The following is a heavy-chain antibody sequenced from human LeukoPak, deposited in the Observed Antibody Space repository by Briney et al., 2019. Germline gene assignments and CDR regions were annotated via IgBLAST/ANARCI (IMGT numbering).Heavy chain of an antibody. V-gene: IGHV4-34*01. Sequence: RSETPSLTRAVYGGSFSGDYWSWSRQPPGTGVEWRGEINHSGSTNYNPSLRSRVTISVDTSKNQCTRNPCSLTAAHPPVRSCARVFGFGEPKGKYYFDYWGQGTLVTVSS. J-gene: IGHJ4*02. CDR3: ARVFGFGEPKGKYYFDY. CDR2: INHSGST. D-gene: IGHD3-10*01. CDR1: GGSFSGDY.